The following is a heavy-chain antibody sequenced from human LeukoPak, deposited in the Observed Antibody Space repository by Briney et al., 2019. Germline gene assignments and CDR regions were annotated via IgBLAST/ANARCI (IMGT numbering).Heavy chain of an antibody. CDR2: IYWDDDK. V-gene: IGHV2-5*02. CDR1: GFSLSTSGVG. D-gene: IGHD3-22*01. J-gene: IGHJ4*02. CDR3: AHYSYYDSSGYYLDY. Sequence: SGPTLVKPTQILTLTCTFSGFSLSTSGVGVGWIRQPPGKALEWLALIYWDDDKRYSPSLKSRLTITKDTSKNQVVLTMTNMDPVDTATYYCAHYSYYDSSGYYLDYWGQGTLVTVSS.